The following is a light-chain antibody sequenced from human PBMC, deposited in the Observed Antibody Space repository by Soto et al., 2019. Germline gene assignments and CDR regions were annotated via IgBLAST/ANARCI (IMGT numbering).Light chain of an antibody. Sequence: QSALTQPPSASGSPGQSVTISCTGTSSDVGGYNYVSWYQQHPGKAPKLMIYEVSKRPSGVPDRFSGSKSGNTASLTVSGLHAEDEADYYCSSSAGSNHWVFGGGTKLTVL. CDR1: SSDVGGYNY. J-gene: IGLJ3*02. CDR3: SSSAGSNHWV. V-gene: IGLV2-8*01. CDR2: EVS.